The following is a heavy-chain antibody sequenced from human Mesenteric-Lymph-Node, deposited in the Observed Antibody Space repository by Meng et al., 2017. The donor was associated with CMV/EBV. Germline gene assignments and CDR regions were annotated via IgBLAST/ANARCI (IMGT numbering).Heavy chain of an antibody. Sequence: SETLSLTCTVSGGSVSSGDYYWSWIRQPPGKGLERIGYIYYSGSTNYNPSLKSRLSISLDTSKNQFSLKLSSVTAADTAVYYCATDRDAIFGVIRYWGQGTLVTVSS. CDR1: GGSVSSGDYY. CDR2: IYYSGST. V-gene: IGHV4-61*08. D-gene: IGHD3-3*01. CDR3: ATDRDAIFGVIRY. J-gene: IGHJ4*02.